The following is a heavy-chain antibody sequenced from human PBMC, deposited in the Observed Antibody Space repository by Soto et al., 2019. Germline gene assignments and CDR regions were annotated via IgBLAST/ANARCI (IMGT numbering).Heavy chain of an antibody. CDR3: ARRLDYDSSSSGF. CDR1: GYSFINYW. D-gene: IGHD3-16*01. J-gene: IGHJ1*01. V-gene: IGHV5-51*01. CDR2: IHPRDSET. Sequence: GESLKISCKTSGYSFINYWIGWVRPMPGKGLEWVGIIHPRDSETTYTPSFQGQVTISADKSVDTVYLQWSSLKASDTAVYYCARRLDYDSSSSGFWGQGTLVTVSS.